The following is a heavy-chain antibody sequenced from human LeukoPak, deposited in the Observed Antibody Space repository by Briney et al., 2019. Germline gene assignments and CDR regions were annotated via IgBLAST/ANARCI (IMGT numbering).Heavy chain of an antibody. CDR1: GGSISSYY. CDR2: IYYSGST. CDR3: ARDHRYCSGGSCYYFDY. J-gene: IGHJ4*02. D-gene: IGHD2-15*01. Sequence: SETLSLTCTVSGGSISSYYWSWIRQPPGKGLEWIGYIYYSGSTNYNPSLKSRVTVSVDTSKNQFSLKLSSVTAADTAVYYCARDHRYCSGGSCYYFDYWGQGTLVTVSS. V-gene: IGHV4-59*01.